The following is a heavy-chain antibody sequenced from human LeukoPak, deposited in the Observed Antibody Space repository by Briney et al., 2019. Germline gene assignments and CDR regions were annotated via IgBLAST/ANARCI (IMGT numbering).Heavy chain of an antibody. Sequence: PGGSLRLSCAASGFTFYSYGMNWVRQAPGKGLEWVSGINRSGDSTSYADSVKGRFTTSRDNSKNTLYLQMNSLRAEDTAVYYCVKDDNRGWFPPLDFWGQGTLVTVSS. V-gene: IGHV3-23*01. CDR3: VKDDNRGWFPPLDF. J-gene: IGHJ4*02. D-gene: IGHD6-19*01. CDR1: GFTFYSYG. CDR2: INRSGDST.